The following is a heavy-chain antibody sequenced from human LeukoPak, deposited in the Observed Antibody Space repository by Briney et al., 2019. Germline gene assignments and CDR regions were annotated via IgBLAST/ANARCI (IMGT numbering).Heavy chain of an antibody. CDR3: AKNYYD. D-gene: IGHD3-22*01. CDR2: ISWNSGSI. J-gene: IGHJ3*01. Sequence: PGGSLRLSCAASGFTFDDYAMHWVRQAPGKGLEWVSGISWNSGSIGYADSVKGRFTISRDNAKNSLYLQMNSLRAEDTALYYCAKNYYDWGQGAMVTVSS. CDR1: GFTFDDYA. V-gene: IGHV3-9*01.